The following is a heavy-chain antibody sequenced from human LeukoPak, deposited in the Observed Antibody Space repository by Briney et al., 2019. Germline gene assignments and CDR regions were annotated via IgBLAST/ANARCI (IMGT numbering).Heavy chain of an antibody. CDR2: ITGGSTYI. D-gene: IGHD4-17*01. V-gene: IGHV3-21*01. J-gene: IGHJ4*02. Sequence: GGSLRLSCAASGFTFSSYATSWVRQAPGKGLEWVSSITGGSTYIYYADSVKGRFTISRDNAKNSLYLQMNSLRAEDTAVYYCARDFDYGDYWGQGTLVTVSS. CDR3: ARDFDYGDY. CDR1: GFTFSSYA.